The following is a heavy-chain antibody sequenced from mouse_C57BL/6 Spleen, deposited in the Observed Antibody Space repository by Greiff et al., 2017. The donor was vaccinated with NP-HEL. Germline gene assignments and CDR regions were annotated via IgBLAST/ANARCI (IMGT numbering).Heavy chain of an antibody. Sequence: QVQLQQPGAELVRPGSSVKLSCKASGYTFTSYWMHWVKQRPIQGLEWIGNIDPSDSETHYNQKFKDKATLTVDKSSSTAYMQLSSLTSEDSAVYYCARRDGEYYYAMDYWGQGTSVTVSS. CDR1: GYTFTSYW. J-gene: IGHJ4*01. CDR2: IDPSDSET. V-gene: IGHV1-52*01. CDR3: ARRDGEYYYAMDY.